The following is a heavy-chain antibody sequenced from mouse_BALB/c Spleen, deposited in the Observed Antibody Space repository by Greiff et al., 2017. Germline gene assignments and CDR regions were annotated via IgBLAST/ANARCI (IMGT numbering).Heavy chain of an antibody. D-gene: IGHD2-3*01. CDR1: GYTFTSYY. J-gene: IGHJ1*01. CDR3: ARRWLLPHWYFDV. Sequence: QVQLQQSGPELVKPGASVRISCKASGYTFTSYYIHWVKQRPGQGLEWIGWIYPGNVNTKYNEKFKGKATLTADKSSSTAYMQLSSLTSEDSAVYFCARRWLLPHWYFDVWGAGTTVTVSS. CDR2: IYPGNVNT. V-gene: IGHV1S56*01.